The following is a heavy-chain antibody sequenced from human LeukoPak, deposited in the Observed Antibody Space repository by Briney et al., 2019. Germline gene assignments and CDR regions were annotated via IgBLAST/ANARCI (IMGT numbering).Heavy chain of an antibody. D-gene: IGHD2-2*01. CDR1: GFTFSSYS. V-gene: IGHV3-21*01. CDR2: ISSSSSYI. CDR3: ARAILPHCSSTSCYEGSYYYYYGMDV. J-gene: IGHJ6*02. Sequence: PGGSLRLSCAASGFTFSSYSMNWVRQAPGKGLEWVSSISSSSSYIYYADSVKGRFIISRDNAKNSLYLQMNSLRAEDTAVYYCARAILPHCSSTSCYEGSYYYYYGMDVWGQGTTVTVSS.